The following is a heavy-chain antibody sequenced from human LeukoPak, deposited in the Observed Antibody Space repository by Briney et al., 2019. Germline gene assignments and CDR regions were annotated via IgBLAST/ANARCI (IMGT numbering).Heavy chain of an antibody. V-gene: IGHV3-20*04. J-gene: IGHJ4*02. D-gene: IGHD6-13*01. CDR1: GFTFDDYG. Sequence: GGSLRLSCAASGFTFDDYGMSWVRQAPGKGLEWVSGINWNGGSTGYADSVKGRFTISRDNAKNSLYLQMNSLRAEDTALYYCAKTNRVIIAAAAFDYWGQGTLVTVSS. CDR2: INWNGGST. CDR3: AKTNRVIIAAAAFDY.